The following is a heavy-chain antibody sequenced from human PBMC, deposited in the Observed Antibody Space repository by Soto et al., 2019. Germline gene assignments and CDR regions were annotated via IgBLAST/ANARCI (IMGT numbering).Heavy chain of an antibody. CDR1: GGSFSGYY. J-gene: IGHJ4*02. Sequence: QVQLQQWGAGLLKPSETLSLTCAVYGGSFSGYYWSWNRQPPGKGLEWIGEINHSGSTNYNPSLKSRVTISVDTSKNQFSLKLSSVTAADTAVYYCVRGGARGLAYWGQGTLVTVSS. V-gene: IGHV4-34*01. CDR3: VRGGARGLAY. CDR2: INHSGST. D-gene: IGHD1-26*01.